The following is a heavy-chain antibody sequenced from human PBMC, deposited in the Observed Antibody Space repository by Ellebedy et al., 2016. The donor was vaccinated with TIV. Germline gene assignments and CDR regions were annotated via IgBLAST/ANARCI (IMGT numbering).Heavy chain of an antibody. CDR2: IYYSGST. J-gene: IGHJ4*02. D-gene: IGHD1-26*01. CDR1: GGSFSGYY. Sequence: SETLSLXXAVYGGSFSGYYWSWIRQPPGKGLEWIGSIYYSGSTYYNPSLKSRVTISVDTSKNQFSLKLSSVTAADTAVYYCVGGGSPTRMGYWGQGTLVTVSS. V-gene: IGHV4-34*01. CDR3: VGGGSPTRMGY.